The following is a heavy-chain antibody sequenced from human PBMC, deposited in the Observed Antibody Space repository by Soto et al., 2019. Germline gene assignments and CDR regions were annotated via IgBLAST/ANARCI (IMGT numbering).Heavy chain of an antibody. V-gene: IGHV1-69*01. D-gene: IGHD3-3*01. Sequence: QVQLVQSGAEVKKPGSSVKVSCKASGGTFSSYAISWVRQAPGQGLEWMGGIIPIFGTANYAQKFQGRVTITADESTSTAYMELSSLRSEDTAVYYCASPYDFCSGYSRGVWFDPWGQGTLVTVSS. CDR3: ASPYDFCSGYSRGVWFDP. J-gene: IGHJ5*02. CDR1: GGTFSSYA. CDR2: IIPIFGTA.